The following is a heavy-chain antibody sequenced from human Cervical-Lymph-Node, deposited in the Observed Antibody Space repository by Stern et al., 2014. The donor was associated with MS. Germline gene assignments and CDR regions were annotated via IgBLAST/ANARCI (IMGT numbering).Heavy chain of an antibody. D-gene: IGHD1-7*01. CDR3: ARIITGTTNFDY. V-gene: IGHV2-26*01. CDR1: GFSLSNARMG. Sequence: ESGPVLVKPTETITLTCTVSGFSLSNARMGVSWIRQPPGKALEWLAHIFSNDEKSYSTSLKSRLTISKDTSKSQVVLTMTNMDPVDTATYYCARIITGTTNFDYWGQGTLVTVSS. CDR2: IFSNDEK. J-gene: IGHJ4*02.